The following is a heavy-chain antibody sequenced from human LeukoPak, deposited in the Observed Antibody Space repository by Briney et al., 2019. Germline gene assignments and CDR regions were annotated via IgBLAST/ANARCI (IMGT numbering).Heavy chain of an antibody. V-gene: IGHV4-31*03. CDR3: AGRSSGSTWYFDS. CDR1: GGSISSGVSY. D-gene: IGHD6-6*01. CDR2: ISYGGNT. Sequence: SETLSLTCTVSGGSISSGVSYWSWIRQHPGRGLEWLGYISYGGNTYYNPSLKSRAAMSLDTSKNQFSLKLTSVTAADTAVYYCAGRSSGSTWYFDSWGQGTLVTVSP. J-gene: IGHJ4*02.